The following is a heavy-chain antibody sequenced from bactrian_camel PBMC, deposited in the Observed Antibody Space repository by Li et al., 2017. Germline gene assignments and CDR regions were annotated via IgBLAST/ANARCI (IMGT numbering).Heavy chain of an antibody. J-gene: IGHJ4*01. CDR2: MYTATGDT. Sequence: PLVESGGGSVQTGGSLRLSCAARGYTYDTYCMGWFRRPPGMVREGVATMYTATGDTYYADSVKARFAISLDIAGDTIYLQMNSLEPEDTGMYYCAASPYRSCERLEPATSLRYWGQGTQVTVS. CDR3: AASPYRSCERLEPATSLRY. D-gene: IGHD4*01. CDR1: GYTYDTYC. V-gene: IGHV3S1*01.